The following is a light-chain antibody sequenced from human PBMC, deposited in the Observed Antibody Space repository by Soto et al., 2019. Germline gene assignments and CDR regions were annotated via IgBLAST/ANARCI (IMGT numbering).Light chain of an antibody. CDR1: QDINTY. J-gene: IGKJ4*01. V-gene: IGKV1-33*01. CDR2: DAS. CDR3: QHYDNLLLI. Sequence: DIQMTQSPSSLSASVGDRVTITCQASQDINTYLNWYQQKPGKAPKLLIYDASKLETGVTSRFSGGGSGSDFTLTVTSLEPEDIATYFWQHYDNLLLIFGGGTKVEL.